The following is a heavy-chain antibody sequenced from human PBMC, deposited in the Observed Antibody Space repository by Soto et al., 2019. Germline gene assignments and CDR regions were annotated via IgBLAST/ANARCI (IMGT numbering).Heavy chain of an antibody. CDR2: INHSGST. D-gene: IGHD2-2*01. V-gene: IGHV4-34*01. Sequence: LSLSCAVYGGSFSGYYWSWIRQPPGKGLEWIGEINHSGSTNYNPSLKSRVTISVDTSKNQFSLKLSSVTAADTAVYYCARGLTGYCSSTSCYQRYYYYGMDVWGQGXTVTVSS. CDR1: GGSFSGYY. CDR3: ARGLTGYCSSTSCYQRYYYYGMDV. J-gene: IGHJ6*02.